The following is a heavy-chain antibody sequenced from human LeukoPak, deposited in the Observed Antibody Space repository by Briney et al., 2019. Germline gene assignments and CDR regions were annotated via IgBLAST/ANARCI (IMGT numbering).Heavy chain of an antibody. CDR1: GFTVSSNY. V-gene: IGHV3-53*01. J-gene: IGHJ5*02. D-gene: IGHD3-10*01. CDR3: ARVSYGSGYRGVFDP. CDR2: XYSGGSR. Sequence: GGSLRLSCAASGFTVSSNYMSWVRXXXXKXLEXXSVXYSGGSRYYADSVKGRFTXPRDNSKNTLYLQMNGLRAEDTAVYYCARVSYGSGYRGVFDPWGQGTLVTVSS.